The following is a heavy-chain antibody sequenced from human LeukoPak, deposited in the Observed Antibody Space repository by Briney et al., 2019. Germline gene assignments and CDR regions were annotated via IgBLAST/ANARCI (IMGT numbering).Heavy chain of an antibody. CDR3: ARSYSYYYYYMDV. V-gene: IGHV4-59*11. J-gene: IGHJ6*03. D-gene: IGHD4-11*01. Sequence: PSETLSLTCTVSGGSISIPYWRWIRQPPGKGLEWIGYIYYSGSTNYNPSLKSRVTISVDTSKNQYSLKLNSVTAADTAVYYCARSYSYYYYYMDVWGKGTTVTVSS. CDR2: IYYSGST. CDR1: GGSISIPY.